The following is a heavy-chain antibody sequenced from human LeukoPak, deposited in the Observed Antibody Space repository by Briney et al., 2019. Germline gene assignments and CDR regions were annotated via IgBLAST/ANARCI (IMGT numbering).Heavy chain of an antibody. CDR3: ARDLYGGNSGGTSTKSPGWFDP. V-gene: IGHV1-46*01. CDR2: INPSGGST. J-gene: IGHJ5*02. Sequence: GASVKVSCKASGYTFTCYYMHWVRQAPGQGLEWMGIINPSGGSTSYAQKFQGRVTMTRDTSTSTVYMELSSLRSEDTAVYYCARDLYGGNSGGTSTKSPGWFDPWGQGTLVTVSS. CDR1: GYTFTCYY. D-gene: IGHD4-23*01.